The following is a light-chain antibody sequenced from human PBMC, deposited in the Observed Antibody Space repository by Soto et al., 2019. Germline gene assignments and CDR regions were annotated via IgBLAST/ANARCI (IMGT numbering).Light chain of an antibody. V-gene: IGKV1-33*01. CDR1: QDISNY. Sequence: DIQMTQSPSSLSASVGDRVTITCQASQDISNYLNWYQQKQEKAPKLLIYDASNLETGVPSRFSGSGSGTDFTFTISSLQPEDIATYYCQQYDNLPPFTFGPGTKVDIK. CDR3: QQYDNLPPFT. J-gene: IGKJ3*01. CDR2: DAS.